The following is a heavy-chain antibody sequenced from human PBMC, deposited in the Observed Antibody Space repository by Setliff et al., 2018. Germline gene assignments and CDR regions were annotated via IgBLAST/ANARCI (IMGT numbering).Heavy chain of an antibody. CDR2: IYHSGST. CDR1: GGSISSHY. J-gene: IGHJ6*02. CDR3: ARDRQWLVHGYYYYGMDV. D-gene: IGHD6-19*01. V-gene: IGHV4-38-2*02. Sequence: SETLSLTCTVSGGSISSHYWGWIRQPPGKGLEWIGSIYHSGSTYYNPSLKSRVTISVDTSKNQFSLKLSSVTAADTAVYYCARDRQWLVHGYYYYGMDVWGQGTTVTVSS.